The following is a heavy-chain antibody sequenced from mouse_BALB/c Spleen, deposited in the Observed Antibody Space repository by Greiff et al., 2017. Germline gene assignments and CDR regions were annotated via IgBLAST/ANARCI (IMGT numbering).Heavy chain of an antibody. CDR2: IYPGDGST. D-gene: IGHD4-1*01. J-gene: IGHJ2*01. CDR3: ATGTGVFDY. CDR1: GYTFTSYD. V-gene: IGHV1S56*01. Sequence: QVQLQQSGPELVKPGAFVKISCKASGYTFTSYDINWVKQRPGQGLEWIGWIYPGDGSTKYNEKFKGKATLTADKSSSTAYMQLSSLTSENSAVYFCATGTGVFDYWGQGTTLTVSS.